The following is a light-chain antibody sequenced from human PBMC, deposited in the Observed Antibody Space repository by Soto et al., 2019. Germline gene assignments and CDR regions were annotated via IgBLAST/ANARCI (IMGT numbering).Light chain of an antibody. CDR2: AAS. Sequence: DIQMTQSPSTLSASVGDRVTITCRASQSISTYLNWYQQKLGRAPTLLIYAASSLQSGVPSRFGGGGSGTDFTLTISSLQPEDFAMYFCQQCYSSPRTFGQGTKVDIK. V-gene: IGKV1-39*01. CDR1: QSISTY. J-gene: IGKJ1*01. CDR3: QQCYSSPRT.